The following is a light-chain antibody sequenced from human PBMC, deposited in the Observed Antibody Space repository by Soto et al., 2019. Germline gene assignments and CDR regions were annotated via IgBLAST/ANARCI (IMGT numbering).Light chain of an antibody. Sequence: DIVMTQSPDSLAVSLGERATINCKSSQSVLCSGNNENYLTWYQQKPGQPPKLLVYWATIRESGVPDLFSGSGSWTDFTLTISSLRAEDGAIYYSQQYCASLPTFGQGTKLEIK. CDR1: QSVLCSGNNENY. J-gene: IGKJ1*01. V-gene: IGKV4-1*01. CDR2: WAT. CDR3: QQYCASLPT.